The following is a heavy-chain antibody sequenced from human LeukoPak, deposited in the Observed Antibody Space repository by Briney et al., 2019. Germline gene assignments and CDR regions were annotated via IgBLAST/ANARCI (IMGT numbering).Heavy chain of an antibody. Sequence: ASVKVSCKASGYTFTSYVISWVRQAPGQGLEWMGWISAYNGNTNYAQKLQGRVTMTTDTSTSTAYMELRSLRSDDTAVYYCARESEVGATSPYYFDYWGQGTLVTVSS. CDR3: ARESEVGATSPYYFDY. V-gene: IGHV1-18*01. CDR2: ISAYNGNT. D-gene: IGHD1-26*01. J-gene: IGHJ4*02. CDR1: GYTFTSYV.